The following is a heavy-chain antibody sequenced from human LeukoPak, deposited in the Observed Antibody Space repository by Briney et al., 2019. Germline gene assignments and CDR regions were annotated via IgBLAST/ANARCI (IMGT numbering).Heavy chain of an antibody. D-gene: IGHD3-22*01. J-gene: IGHJ1*01. CDR1: GFTFSTYW. CDR3: ARAPSEIGGYYPEYFRH. V-gene: IGHV3-74*01. Sequence: GGSLRLSCAASGFTFSTYWMHWVRQAPGKGLGWVSRIKSDGRTNYSDSVKGRVTISRDNAKNTVSLQMNSLRPEDTGVYYCARAPSEIGGYYPEYFRHWGQGTLVTVSS. CDR2: IKSDGRT.